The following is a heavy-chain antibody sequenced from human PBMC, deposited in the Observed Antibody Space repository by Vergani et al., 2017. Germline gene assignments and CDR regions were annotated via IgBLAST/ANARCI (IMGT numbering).Heavy chain of an antibody. CDR2: VSASTGKT. J-gene: IGHJ4*02. CDR1: GYIFMNYG. CDR3: VKDFWGITPGY. Sequence: QVQLVQSGAEVKKPGASVKISCKTSGYIFMNYGITWVRQAPGQGLEWMGWVSASTGKTHYAQSLQGRVTMTTDTSTSTAYMDLRNLRFDDTAIYYCVKDFWGITPGYWGQGTLVTVSS. V-gene: IGHV1-18*01. D-gene: IGHD3-10*01.